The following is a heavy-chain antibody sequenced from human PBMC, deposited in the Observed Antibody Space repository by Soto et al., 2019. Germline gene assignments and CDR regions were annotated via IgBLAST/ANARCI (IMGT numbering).Heavy chain of an antibody. Sequence: SETLSLTCAVSGCSISSVVYSWSWIRQPPGKGLEWIGYIYHSGSTYYNPSLKSRVTISVDRSRNQFSLKLSSVTAADTAVYYCATSALDYYGSGIYYGMDVWGQGTTVTVSS. CDR3: ATSALDYYGSGIYYGMDV. D-gene: IGHD3-10*01. V-gene: IGHV4-30-2*01. J-gene: IGHJ6*02. CDR1: GCSISSVVYS. CDR2: IYHSGST.